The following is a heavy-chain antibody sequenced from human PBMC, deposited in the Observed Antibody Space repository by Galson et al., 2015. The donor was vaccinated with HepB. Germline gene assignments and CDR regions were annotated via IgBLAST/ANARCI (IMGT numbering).Heavy chain of an antibody. J-gene: IGHJ4*02. Sequence: SLRLSCAASGFTFRNYAMHWVRQAPGKGLEWVTLISGDGRNEYYADSVKGRFTISRDNSKNTLVLQMNSLRTEDTALYYCARDIVAKGEYWGQGTLVTVSS. D-gene: IGHD5-12*01. V-gene: IGHV3-30*04. CDR3: ARDIVAKGEY. CDR1: GFTFRNYA. CDR2: ISGDGRNE.